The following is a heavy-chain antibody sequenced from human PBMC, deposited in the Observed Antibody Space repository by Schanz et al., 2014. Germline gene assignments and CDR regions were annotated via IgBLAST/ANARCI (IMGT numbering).Heavy chain of an antibody. V-gene: IGHV3-64D*06. CDR3: AKGRFGELSAFDI. CDR2: ISHDGYST. Sequence: EVHLLDSGGGLVQPGGSLRLSCAASGFTFSIYAMHWVHQAPGKGLEYVSAISHDGYSTYYADSVKGRFTISRDNSKNTLYLQMNSLRAEDTAVYYCAKGRFGELSAFDIWGQGTMVTVSS. CDR1: GFTFSIYA. D-gene: IGHD3-10*01. J-gene: IGHJ3*02.